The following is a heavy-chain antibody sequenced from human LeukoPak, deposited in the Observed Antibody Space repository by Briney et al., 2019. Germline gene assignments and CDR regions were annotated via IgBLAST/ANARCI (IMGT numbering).Heavy chain of an antibody. J-gene: IGHJ4*02. D-gene: IGHD5-12*01. Sequence: HGESLKLSCKGSGYRFTDYWIGWVRQMPGKGLEWMGIVYPSNSETRYSPSFQVQVTISADKSISTGYLQWSSLKASDTAMYFCARHRYSGSDTQGFDYWGQGTLVTVSS. CDR1: GYRFTDYW. V-gene: IGHV5-51*01. CDR2: VYPSNSET. CDR3: ARHRYSGSDTQGFDY.